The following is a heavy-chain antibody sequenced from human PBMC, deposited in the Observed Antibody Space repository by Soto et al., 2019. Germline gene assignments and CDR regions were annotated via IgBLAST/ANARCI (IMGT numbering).Heavy chain of an antibody. CDR1: GYTFTSYD. V-gene: IGHV1-8*01. D-gene: IGHD3-3*01. Sequence: QVQLVQSGAEVKKPGASVKVSCKASGYTFTSYDINWVRKATGQGLEWMGWMNPNSGNTGYAQKFQGRVTMTRNTSISTAYMELSSLRSEDTAVYYCARGDRRITIFGVVTASWFDPWGQGTLVTVSS. CDR2: MNPNSGNT. CDR3: ARGDRRITIFGVVTASWFDP. J-gene: IGHJ5*02.